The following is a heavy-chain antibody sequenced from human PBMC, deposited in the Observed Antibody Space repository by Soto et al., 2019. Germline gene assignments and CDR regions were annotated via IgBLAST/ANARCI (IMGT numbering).Heavy chain of an antibody. CDR1: GGSISSGGYY. J-gene: IGHJ4*02. CDR3: ASGYDGIGPENY. CDR2: IYYSGST. D-gene: IGHD5-12*01. Sequence: PSETLSLTCTVSGGSISSGGYYWSWIRQHPGKGLEWIGYIYYSGSTYYNPSLKSRVTISVDTSKNQFSLKLSSVTAADTAVYYCASGYDGIGPENYWGQGTLVTVS. V-gene: IGHV4-31*03.